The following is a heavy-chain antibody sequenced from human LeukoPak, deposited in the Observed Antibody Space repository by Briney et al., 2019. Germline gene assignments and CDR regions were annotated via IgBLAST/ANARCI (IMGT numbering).Heavy chain of an antibody. V-gene: IGHV3-30*18. CDR2: ISYDGRNK. Sequence: GRSLRLSCAASGFTFSSYGMHWVRQAPGKGLEWVAVISYDGRNKYYADSVKGRFTISRDNSKNTVYLEINSLRAEDTAIYYCGKTTTGYSSGRYPGWPVDYWGQGTLVTVSS. CDR3: GKTTTGYSSGRYPGWPVDY. CDR1: GFTFSSYG. D-gene: IGHD6-19*01. J-gene: IGHJ4*02.